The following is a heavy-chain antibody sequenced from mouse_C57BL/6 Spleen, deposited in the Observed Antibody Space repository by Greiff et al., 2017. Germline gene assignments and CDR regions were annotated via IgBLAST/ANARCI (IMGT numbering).Heavy chain of an antibody. V-gene: IGHV5-9*01. CDR2: ISGGGGNT. J-gene: IGHJ2*01. CDR3: AREDYYGKDYFDY. Sequence: EVKVVESGGGLVKPGGSLKLSCAASGFTFSSYTMSWVRQTPEKRLEWVATISGGGGNTYYPDSVKGRFTISRDNAKNTLYLQMSSLRSEDTALYYCAREDYYGKDYFDYWGQGTTLTVSS. D-gene: IGHD1-1*01. CDR1: GFTFSSYT.